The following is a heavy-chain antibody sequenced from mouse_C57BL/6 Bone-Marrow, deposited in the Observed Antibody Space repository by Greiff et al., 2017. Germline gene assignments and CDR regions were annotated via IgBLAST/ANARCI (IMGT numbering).Heavy chain of an antibody. D-gene: IGHD2-4*01. CDR3: ARYYDYDLAWFAY. CDR2: ISNLAYSI. V-gene: IGHV5-15*01. Sequence: EVMLVESGGGLVQPGGSLKLSCAASGFTFSDYGMAWVRQAPRKGPAWVAFISNLAYSIYYADTVTGRFTISRENAKNTLYLEMSSLRSEDTAMYYCARYYDYDLAWFAYWGQGTLVTVSA. CDR1: GFTFSDYG. J-gene: IGHJ3*01.